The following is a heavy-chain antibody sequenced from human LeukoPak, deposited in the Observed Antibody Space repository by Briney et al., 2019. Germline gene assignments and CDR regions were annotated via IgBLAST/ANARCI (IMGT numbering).Heavy chain of an antibody. D-gene: IGHD3-10*01. V-gene: IGHV3-48*04. CDR2: ISSSGSTI. CDR3: ARAWYYYGSGSYYNSATYNWFDP. Sequence: GGSLRLSCAASGFTFSSYSMNWVRQAPGKGLEWVSYISSSGSTIYYADSVKGRFTISRDNAKNSLYLQMNSLRAEDTAVYYCARAWYYYGSGSYYNSATYNWFDPWGQGTLVTVSS. CDR1: GFTFSSYS. J-gene: IGHJ5*02.